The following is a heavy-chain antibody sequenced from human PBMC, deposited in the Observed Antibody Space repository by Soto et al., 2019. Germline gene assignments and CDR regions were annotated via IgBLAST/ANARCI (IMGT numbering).Heavy chain of an antibody. J-gene: IGHJ4*02. V-gene: IGHV3-48*01. D-gene: IGHD3-16*02. CDR1: GFTFSSYS. CDR3: ARGSSYDYIWGSYRILDY. CDR2: ISSSSSTI. Sequence: GGSLRLSCAASGFTFSSYSMNWVRQAPGKGLEWVSYISSSSSTIYYADSVKGRFTISRDNAKNSLYLQMNSLRAEDTAVYYCARGSSYDYIWGSYRILDYWGRGTLVTVSS.